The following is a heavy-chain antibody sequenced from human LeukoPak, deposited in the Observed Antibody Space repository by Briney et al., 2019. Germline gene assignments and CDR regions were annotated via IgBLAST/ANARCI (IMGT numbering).Heavy chain of an antibody. Sequence: GGSLRLSCAASGFTFSSYAMHWVRQAPGKGLEWVAVISYDGSNKYYADSVKGRFTISRDNSKNTLYLQMNSLRAEDTAVYYCARDFGDYYDSSGYRLDYWGQGTLVTVSS. CDR3: ARDFGDYYDSSGYRLDY. V-gene: IGHV3-30-3*01. J-gene: IGHJ4*02. CDR2: ISYDGSNK. CDR1: GFTFSSYA. D-gene: IGHD3-22*01.